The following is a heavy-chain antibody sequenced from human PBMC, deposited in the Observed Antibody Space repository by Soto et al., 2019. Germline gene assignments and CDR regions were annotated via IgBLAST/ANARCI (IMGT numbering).Heavy chain of an antibody. CDR3: ARGGYSYGYPEYYYYGMDV. Sequence: GASVKVSCKASGYTFTGYYMHWVRQAPGQGLEWMGWINPNSGGTNYAQKFQGWVTMTRDTSISTAYMELSRLRSDDTAVYYCARGGYSYGYPEYYYYGMDVWGQGTTVTVSS. CDR2: INPNSGGT. D-gene: IGHD5-18*01. J-gene: IGHJ6*02. V-gene: IGHV1-2*04. CDR1: GYTFTGYY.